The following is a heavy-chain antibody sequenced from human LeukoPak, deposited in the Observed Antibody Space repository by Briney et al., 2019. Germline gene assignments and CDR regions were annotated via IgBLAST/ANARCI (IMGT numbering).Heavy chain of an antibody. D-gene: IGHD3-22*01. Sequence: SETLSLTCTVSGGSISSSSYYWGWIRQPPGKGLEWIGSIYYSGSTYYNPSLKSRVTISVDTSKNQFSLKLSSVTASDTGVYYCASRPGSGYYYGYFDYWGQGTLVTVSS. V-gene: IGHV4-39*01. CDR2: IYYSGST. CDR3: ASRPGSGYYYGYFDY. J-gene: IGHJ4*02. CDR1: GGSISSSSYY.